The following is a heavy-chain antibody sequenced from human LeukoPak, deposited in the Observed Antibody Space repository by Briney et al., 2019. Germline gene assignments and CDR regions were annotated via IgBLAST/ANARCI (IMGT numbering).Heavy chain of an antibody. D-gene: IGHD3-16*01. CDR3: SREQGAPGDY. CDR2: INPNTGGT. Sequence: ASVKVSCKASGYTFTGQYIHWVRQAPGQGLDWMGWINPNTGGTNYAHKFQGRVIMTRDTSIGTAYMELNNLSSDDTAVYYCSREQGAPGDYWGQGTLVTVSS. V-gene: IGHV1-2*02. CDR1: GYTFTGQY. J-gene: IGHJ4*02.